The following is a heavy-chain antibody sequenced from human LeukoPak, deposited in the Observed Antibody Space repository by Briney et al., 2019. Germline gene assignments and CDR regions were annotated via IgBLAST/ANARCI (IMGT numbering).Heavy chain of an antibody. D-gene: IGHD3-22*01. V-gene: IGHV1-8*01. J-gene: IGHJ4*02. CDR3: ASASLKRGYYYYDSSGYPFDY. CDR2: MNPNSGNT. CDR1: GYTFTSYD. Sequence: ASVKVSCKASGYTFTSYDINWVRQATGQGLEWMGWMNPNSGNTGYAQKFQGRVTMTRNTSISTAYMELSSLRSEDTAVYYCASASLKRGYYYYDSSGYPFDYWGQGTLVTVSS.